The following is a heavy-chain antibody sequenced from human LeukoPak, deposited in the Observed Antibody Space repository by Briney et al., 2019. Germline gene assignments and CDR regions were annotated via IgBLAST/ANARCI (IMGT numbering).Heavy chain of an antibody. CDR2: IFHTGST. J-gene: IGHJ5*02. D-gene: IGHD3-10*01. V-gene: IGHV4-30-2*01. CDR3: ARELWFANAPGSWLDP. Sequence: SQTLSLTCVVSGDSISSGAYSWSWIRQPPGKGLEWIGYIFHTGSTFYNPSLKSRVTISVDNSKNQFSLRLTSVTAADTAVYYCARELWFANAPGSWLDPWGQGTLVTVSS. CDR1: GDSISSGAYS.